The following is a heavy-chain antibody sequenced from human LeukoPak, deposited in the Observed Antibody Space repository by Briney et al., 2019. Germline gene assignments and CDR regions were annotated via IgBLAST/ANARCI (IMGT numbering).Heavy chain of an antibody. CDR1: GFTFSSYA. CDR2: ISGSGGST. V-gene: IGHV3-23*01. D-gene: IGHD3-10*01. CDR3: AKEEGITMVRGVILFDY. J-gene: IGHJ4*02. Sequence: LTGGSLRLSCAASGFTFSSYAMSWVRQAPGKGLEWVSAISGSGGSTYYADSVKGRFTISRDNSKNTLYLQMNSLRAEDTAVYYCAKEEGITMVRGVILFDYWGQGTLVTVSS.